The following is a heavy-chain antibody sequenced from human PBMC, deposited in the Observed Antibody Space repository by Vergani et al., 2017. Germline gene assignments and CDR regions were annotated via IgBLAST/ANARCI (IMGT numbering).Heavy chain of an antibody. V-gene: IGHV4-39*01. CDR2: IYYSGST. D-gene: IGHD6-19*01. CDR1: GGSISSSSYY. J-gene: IGHJ6*02. Sequence: QVQLQESGPGLVKPSQTLSLTCTVSGGSISSSSYYWGWIRQPPGKGLEWIGSIYYSGSTYYNPSLKSRVTISVDTSKNQFSLKLSSVTAADTAVYYCARGPRGYSSGWYYYYYGMDVWGQGTTVTVSS. CDR3: ARGPRGYSSGWYYYYYGMDV.